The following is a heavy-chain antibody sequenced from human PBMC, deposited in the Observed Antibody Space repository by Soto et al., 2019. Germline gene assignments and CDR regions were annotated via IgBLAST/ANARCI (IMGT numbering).Heavy chain of an antibody. CDR2: INHSGST. D-gene: IGHD5-18*01. CDR3: ATRAHWIQLWPFDY. V-gene: IGHV4-34*01. J-gene: IGHJ4*02. Sequence: SETLSLTCAFYCGSFIGYYWSWIRQPPGKGLEWIGEINHSGSTNYNPSLKSRVTISVDTSKNQFSLKLSSVTAADTAVYYCATRAHWIQLWPFDYWGQGTLVTVSS. CDR1: CGSFIGYY.